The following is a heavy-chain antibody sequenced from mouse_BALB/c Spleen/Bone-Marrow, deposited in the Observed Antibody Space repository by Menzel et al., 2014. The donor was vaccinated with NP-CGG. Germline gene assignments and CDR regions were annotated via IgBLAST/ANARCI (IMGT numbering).Heavy chain of an antibody. CDR2: IDPANGNT. J-gene: IGHJ4*01. CDR1: GFNIKDTY. CDR3: TRGYGNYAPYYYAMGY. Sequence: VQLQQSGAELVKPGASVKLSCTASGFNIKDTYMHWVKQRPEQGLEWIGRIDPANGNTKYDPKFQGKATITADTSSNTAYLQLSSLTSEDTAVYYCTRGYGNYAPYYYAMGYWGQGTSVTVSS. D-gene: IGHD2-10*02. V-gene: IGHV14-3*02.